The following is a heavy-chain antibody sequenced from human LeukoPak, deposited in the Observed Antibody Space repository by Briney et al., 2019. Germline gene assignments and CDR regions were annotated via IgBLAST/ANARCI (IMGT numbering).Heavy chain of an antibody. CDR3: ARGTTYYGMDV. CDR2: MNPNSGNT. Sequence: ASANVSCKASGYTSTSYATNAVPHTTGQGRESMGWMNPNSGNTSYTQTFRGRVTITRNTSISTAYMELSRLRSEDTAVYYCARGTTYYGMDVWGQGTTVTVSS. J-gene: IGHJ6*02. D-gene: IGHD1-1*01. V-gene: IGHV1-8*01. CDR1: GYTSTSYA.